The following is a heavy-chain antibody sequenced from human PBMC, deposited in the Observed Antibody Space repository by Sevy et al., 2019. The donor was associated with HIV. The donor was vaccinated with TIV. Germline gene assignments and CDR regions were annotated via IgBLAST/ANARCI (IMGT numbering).Heavy chain of an antibody. CDR2: ISSSGDAI. V-gene: IGHV3-11*04. D-gene: IGHD2-15*01. CDR1: GFTFSDYY. CDR3: AREGWWDGMDV. Sequence: GGSLRLSCAASGFTFSDYYMSWIRQAPGKGLQWISYISSSGDAIYYADSVKGRFTISRDNAKNSLYLQMNSLRAEDTAVYYCAREGWWDGMDVWGQGTTVTVSS. J-gene: IGHJ6*02.